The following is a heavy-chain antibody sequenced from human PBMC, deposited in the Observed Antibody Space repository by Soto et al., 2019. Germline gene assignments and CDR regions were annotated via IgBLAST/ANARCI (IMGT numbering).Heavy chain of an antibody. CDR3: ARAYYGAKVRWFDT. CDR1: GTSIRSGGYY. Sequence: QVQLQESGPGLVKPSQTLSLTCTVSGTSIRSGGYYFSWVRQRPGKGLEWIGYIYYSGNTHYNPSLKSRLTISVDTSKNLFSLNLNSVTAADTAMYYCARAYYGAKVRWFDTWGQGTLVTVSS. V-gene: IGHV4-31*03. D-gene: IGHD3-22*01. CDR2: IYYSGNT. J-gene: IGHJ5*02.